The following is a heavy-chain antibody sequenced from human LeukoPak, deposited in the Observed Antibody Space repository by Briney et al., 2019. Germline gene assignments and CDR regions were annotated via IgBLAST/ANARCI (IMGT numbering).Heavy chain of an antibody. Sequence: GGSLRLSCAASGFTFSSYSMNWVRQAPGKGLEWVSSISSWSSYINYADSVKGRFTISRDNAKNSLYLQMNSLRVEDTAVYYCARYCSGGSCPSDAFDIWGQGTMVTVSS. D-gene: IGHD2-15*01. J-gene: IGHJ3*02. V-gene: IGHV3-21*04. CDR3: ARYCSGGSCPSDAFDI. CDR1: GFTFSSYS. CDR2: ISSWSSYI.